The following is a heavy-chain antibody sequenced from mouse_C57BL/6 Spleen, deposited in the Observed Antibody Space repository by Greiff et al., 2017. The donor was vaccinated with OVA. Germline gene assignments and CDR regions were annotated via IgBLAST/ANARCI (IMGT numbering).Heavy chain of an antibody. V-gene: IGHV14-3*01. CDR1: GFNIKNTY. Sequence: VQLKQSVAELVRPGASVKLSCTASGFNIKNTYMHWVKQRPEQGLEWIERIDPANGNTKYAPKFQGKATITADTASNTAYLQLSSLTSEDTASYYCARDSNYKRYFDVWGTGTTVTVSS. D-gene: IGHD2-5*01. CDR2: IDPANGNT. CDR3: ARDSNYKRYFDV. J-gene: IGHJ1*03.